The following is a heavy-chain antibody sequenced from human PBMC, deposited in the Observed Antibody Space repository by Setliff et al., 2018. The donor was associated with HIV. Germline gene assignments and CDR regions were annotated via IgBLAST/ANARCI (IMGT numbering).Heavy chain of an antibody. V-gene: IGHV4-59*01. CDR3: AREITYDYVWGSFRQGAFDI. Sequence: SETLSLTCTVSGGSISSYYWSWIRQPPGKGLEWIGYIYYSGSTNYNPSLKSRVTISVDTSRNHFSPKLISVTAADTAVYYCAREITYDYVWGSFRQGAFDIWGQGTLVTVSS. CDR1: GGSISSYY. J-gene: IGHJ3*02. CDR2: IYYSGST. D-gene: IGHD3-16*01.